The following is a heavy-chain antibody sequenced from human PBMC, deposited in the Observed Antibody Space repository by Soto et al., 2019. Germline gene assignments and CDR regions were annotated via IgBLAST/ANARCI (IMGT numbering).Heavy chain of an antibody. CDR2: ISDDGSKQ. CDR1: GFTFSDHG. Sequence: GGSLRLSCAASGFTFSDHGMQWVRQAPGKGLEWVAAISDDGSKQDYAEFVKGRLSISRDTSKNKLYLQMDSLRTEDPAMDYFAKGGGYTYGSSWWHFDLWGRGTLVTVSS. CDR3: AKGGGYTYGSSWWHFDL. J-gene: IGHJ2*01. D-gene: IGHD3-10*01. V-gene: IGHV3-30*18.